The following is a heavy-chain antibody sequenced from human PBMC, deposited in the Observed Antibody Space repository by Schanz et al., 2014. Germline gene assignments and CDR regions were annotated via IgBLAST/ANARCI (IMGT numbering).Heavy chain of an antibody. V-gene: IGHV1-69*02. CDR2: IIPILGIA. D-gene: IGHD3-22*01. CDR3: ARSNYYDNSDYYNSFDY. J-gene: IGHJ4*02. Sequence: QVQLVQSEAEVKKPGSSVKVSCKASGGTFSSYTISWVRQAPGQGLEWIGRIIPILGIANYAQKFQGRVTNTADKSTSTAYMDLSSLRPEDTAVYYCARSNYYDNSDYYNSFDYWGQGTLVTVSS. CDR1: GGTFSSYT.